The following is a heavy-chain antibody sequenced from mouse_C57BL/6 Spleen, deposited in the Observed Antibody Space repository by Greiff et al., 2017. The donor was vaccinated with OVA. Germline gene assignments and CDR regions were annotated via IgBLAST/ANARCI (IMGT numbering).Heavy chain of an antibody. J-gene: IGHJ3*01. Sequence: VQLQQSGPELVKPGASVKISCKASGYSFTGYYMNWVKQSPEKSLEWIGEINPSTGGTTYNQKFKAKATLTVDKSSSTAYMQLKSLTSEDSAVYYCARDYYGSFAYWGQGTLVTVSA. CDR1: GYSFTGYY. CDR3: ARDYYGSFAY. CDR2: INPSTGGT. D-gene: IGHD1-1*01. V-gene: IGHV1-42*01.